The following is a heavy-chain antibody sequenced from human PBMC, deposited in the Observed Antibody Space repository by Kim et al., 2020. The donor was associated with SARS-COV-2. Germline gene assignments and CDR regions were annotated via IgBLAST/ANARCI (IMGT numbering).Heavy chain of an antibody. CDR1: GGSMSSSNW. J-gene: IGHJ6*01. Sequence: SETLSLTCAVSGGSMSSSNWRSWVRQPPGKGLGWSGEIYQSGSTNYNPSLKSRVTISVDKSKNQFSLKLSSVTAADTAVDYCSRGLTVAGTYSRCYSYG. V-gene: IGHV4-4*02. D-gene: IGHD6-19*01. CDR2: IYQSGST. CDR3: SRGLTVAGTYSRCYSYG.